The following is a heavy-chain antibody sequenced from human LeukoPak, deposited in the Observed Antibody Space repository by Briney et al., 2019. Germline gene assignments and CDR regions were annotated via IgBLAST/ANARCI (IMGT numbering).Heavy chain of an antibody. J-gene: IGHJ4*02. CDR2: IYTSGST. CDR3: SRSTYYYDTSGYRQDYFDY. V-gene: IGHV4-4*07. Sequence: SETLSLTCTVSGASISDYYWSWIRQPAGKGLEWVGRIYTSGSTNYNPSLKSRLTMSVDMSKNQFSLKLSSVTAADTAVYYCSRSTYYYDTSGYRQDYFDYWGRGTLVTVSS. D-gene: IGHD3-22*01. CDR1: GASISDYY.